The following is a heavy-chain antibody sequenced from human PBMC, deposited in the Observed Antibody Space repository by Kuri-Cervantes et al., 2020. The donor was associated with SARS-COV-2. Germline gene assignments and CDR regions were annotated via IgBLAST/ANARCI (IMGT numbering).Heavy chain of an antibody. J-gene: IGHJ5*02. CDR3: ARGVDMLLGAYCGGDCYSEYSGSSWFDP. V-gene: IGHV4-39*02. CDR1: GFTFSSYSMN. CDR2: VYYSGGT. D-gene: IGHD2-21*02. Sequence: ESLKISCAASGFTFSSYSMNWVRQAPGKGLEWIATVYYSGGTYYNQSLRSRVTISLDTSKNHFSLKVNSVTAADSAVYYCARGVDMLLGAYCGGDCYSEYSGSSWFDPWGQGTLVTVSS.